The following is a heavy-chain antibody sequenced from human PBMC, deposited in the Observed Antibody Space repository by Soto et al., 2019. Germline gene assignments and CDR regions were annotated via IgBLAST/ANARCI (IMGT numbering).Heavy chain of an antibody. D-gene: IGHD3-16*02. Sequence: QVQLVQSGAEVKKPVASVKVSCKASGYTFTSYGISWVRQAPGQGLEWMGWISAYNGNTNYAQKLQGRVTMTTDTSTSTAYMELRSLRSDDTAVYYCARDLPAFMITFGGVIVPFDYWGQGTLVTVSS. CDR3: ARDLPAFMITFGGVIVPFDY. CDR2: ISAYNGNT. J-gene: IGHJ4*02. V-gene: IGHV1-18*01. CDR1: GYTFTSYG.